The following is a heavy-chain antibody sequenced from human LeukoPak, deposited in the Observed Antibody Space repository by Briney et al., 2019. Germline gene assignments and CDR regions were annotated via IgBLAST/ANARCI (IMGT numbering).Heavy chain of an antibody. J-gene: IGHJ4*02. CDR3: AKRGGGSYFDY. CDR1: GFTFSSYA. Sequence: QPGGSLRLSCAASGFTFSSYALSWVRQAPEKGLEWDSGITGSGGSTYYAESVKGRFTISRDNSKNTLYLQMNSLRAEDTAVYYCAKRGGGSYFDYWGQGTLVAVSS. CDR2: ITGSGGST. V-gene: IGHV3-23*01. D-gene: IGHD2-21*01.